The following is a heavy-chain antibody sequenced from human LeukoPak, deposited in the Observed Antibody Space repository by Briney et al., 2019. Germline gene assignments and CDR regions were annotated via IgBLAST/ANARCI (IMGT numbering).Heavy chain of an antibody. CDR2: IYSSGST. CDR3: ARGRGYSSGPYYFDC. J-gene: IGHJ4*02. CDR1: GGSINSYY. V-gene: IGHV4-59*12. Sequence: SETLSLTCSVSGGSINSYYWSWIRQPPGKGLEWIGYIYSSGSTNYNPSLKSRVTISVDTSKNQFSLKLSSVTAADTAVYCCARGRGYSSGPYYFDCWGQGTLVTVSS. D-gene: IGHD6-19*01.